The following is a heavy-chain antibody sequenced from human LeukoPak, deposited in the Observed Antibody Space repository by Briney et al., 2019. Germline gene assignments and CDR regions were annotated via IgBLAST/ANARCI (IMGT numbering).Heavy chain of an antibody. Sequence: NPSETLSLTCAVYGGSFSRYYWSWIRQSPGKGPEWIAEIDHRGDTNYNPSVKSRVTISVDTSKNQFSLKMRSLSAADTALYYCARGATISETGYFDFWGQGTLVTVSS. CDR2: IDHRGDT. J-gene: IGHJ4*03. D-gene: IGHD5-24*01. CDR3: ARGATISETGYFDF. V-gene: IGHV4-34*01. CDR1: GGSFSRYY.